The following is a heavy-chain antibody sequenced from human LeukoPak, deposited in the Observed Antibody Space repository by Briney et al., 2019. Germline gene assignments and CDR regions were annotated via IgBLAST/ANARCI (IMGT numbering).Heavy chain of an antibody. V-gene: IGHV1-3*01. CDR1: GYTFTTYA. D-gene: IGHD2-2*01. CDR3: ARGIVVQPSANWFDP. Sequence: ASVKVSCKTSGYTFTTYAIHWVRQAPGQRLEWMGLINAGDGNTRYSQRFQGRVTITRDTSANTAYMELSSPRFEDTAVYYCARGIVVQPSANWFDPRGQGTPVTVSS. J-gene: IGHJ5*02. CDR2: INAGDGNT.